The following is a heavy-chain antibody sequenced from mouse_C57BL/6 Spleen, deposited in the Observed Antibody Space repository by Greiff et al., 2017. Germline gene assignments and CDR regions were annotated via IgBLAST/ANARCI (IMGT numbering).Heavy chain of an antibody. D-gene: IGHD2-1*01. CDR3: ARRGIYYGNYYYAMDY. CDR2: INPSNGGT. V-gene: IGHV1-53*01. Sequence: VKLQQPGTELVKPGASVKLSCKASGYTFTSYWMHWVKQRPGQGLEWIGNINPSNGGTNYNEKFKSKATLTVDKSSSTAYMQLSSLTSEDSAVYYCARRGIYYGNYYYAMDYWGQGTSVTVSS. CDR1: GYTFTSYW. J-gene: IGHJ4*01.